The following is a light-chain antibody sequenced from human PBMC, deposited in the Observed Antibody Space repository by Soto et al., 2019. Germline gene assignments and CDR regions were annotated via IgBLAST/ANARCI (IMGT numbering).Light chain of an antibody. J-gene: IGKJ1*01. V-gene: IGKV1-5*03. CDR3: QQYNSYSEA. CDR1: QTISSW. Sequence: DIQMTQSPSTLSGSVGDRVTITCRASQTISSWLAWYQQKPGKAPKLLIYKASTLKSGVPSRFSGSGSGTEFTLNISSLQPDDFATYYCQQYNSYSEAFGQGTKLELK. CDR2: KAS.